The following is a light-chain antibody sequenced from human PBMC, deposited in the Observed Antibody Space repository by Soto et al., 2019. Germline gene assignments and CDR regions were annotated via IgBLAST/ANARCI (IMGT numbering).Light chain of an antibody. CDR3: QQNYRATPWT. Sequence: DIQMTQSPSSLSASFGDRITITCRASQSISRYLNWYQHKPGKAPKLLINAASSLERGVPSRFSGGGSGTDFTLKISSLQHDDFANYYCQQNYRATPWTFGQGTKVDIK. CDR2: AAS. CDR1: QSISRY. J-gene: IGKJ1*01. V-gene: IGKV1-39*01.